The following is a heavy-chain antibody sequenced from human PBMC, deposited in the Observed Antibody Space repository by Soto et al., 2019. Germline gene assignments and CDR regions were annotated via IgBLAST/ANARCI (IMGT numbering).Heavy chain of an antibody. D-gene: IGHD1-26*01. CDR2: INHSGNT. CDR3: ARHHVRGRTIAGAAEF. CDR1: GKSLSGYY. J-gene: IGHJ4*02. V-gene: IGHV4-34*01. Sequence: QVQLQQWGAGLLKPSETLSLTCAVYGKSLSGYYWSWIRQPPGKGLEWIGEINHSGNTTYNPSLKSRVTISVDTSKNHLFLNLSSVTAADTAMYFCARHHVRGRTIAGAAEFWGQGTLVTVSS.